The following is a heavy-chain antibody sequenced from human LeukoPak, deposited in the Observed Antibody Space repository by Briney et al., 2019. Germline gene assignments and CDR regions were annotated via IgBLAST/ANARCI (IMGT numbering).Heavy chain of an antibody. D-gene: IGHD2-21*01. CDR2: ISYDGSNK. J-gene: IGHJ4*02. Sequence: GGALRLSCAASGFTFSSYGIHWVRQAPGKGLEWGAFISYDGSNKYHADSVKGRFTISRDSSKNTLFLQMNRLRPEDAAVYYCAKAPVTTCRGAYCYPFDYWGQGTLVTVSS. CDR3: AKAPVTTCRGAYCYPFDY. CDR1: GFTFSSYG. V-gene: IGHV3-30*02.